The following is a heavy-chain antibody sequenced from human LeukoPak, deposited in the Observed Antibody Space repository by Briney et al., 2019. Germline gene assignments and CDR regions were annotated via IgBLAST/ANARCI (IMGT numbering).Heavy chain of an antibody. CDR3: ARTDYYDSSGYFDY. V-gene: IGHV4-34*01. D-gene: IGHD3-22*01. J-gene: IGHJ4*02. CDR1: GGSFSGYY. Sequence: SETLSLTCAVYGGSFSGYYWSWLRQPPGKGLEWIGEINHSGSTNYNPSLKSRVTISVDTSKNQFSLKLSSVTAADTAVYYCARTDYYDSSGYFDYWGQGTLVTVSS. CDR2: INHSGST.